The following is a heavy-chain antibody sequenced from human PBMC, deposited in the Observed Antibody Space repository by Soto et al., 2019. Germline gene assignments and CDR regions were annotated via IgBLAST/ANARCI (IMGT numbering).Heavy chain of an antibody. CDR3: VRGASLNFDY. CDR1: GFTFDDYG. D-gene: IGHD1-26*01. Sequence: GGSLRLSCAASGFTFDDYGMSWARQAPGKGLEWVSGVSWNGGSTGYADSLKGRFTISRDNAKNSLYLQMNSLRAEDTAFYYCVRGASLNFDYWGQGTLVTVSS. CDR2: VSWNGGST. J-gene: IGHJ4*02. V-gene: IGHV3-20*04.